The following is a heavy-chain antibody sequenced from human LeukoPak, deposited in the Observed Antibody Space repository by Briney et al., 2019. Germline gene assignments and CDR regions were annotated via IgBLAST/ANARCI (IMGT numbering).Heavy chain of an antibody. J-gene: IGHJ3*02. V-gene: IGHV3-23*01. CDR1: GFAFSSYA. Sequence: GGSLRLSCAASGFAFSSYAMSWVRQAPGKGLEWVSVISGSGGSTYYADSVKGRFTISRDNSKNTLYLQMNSLRAEDTAVYYCAKFLNRVYYDSSGFDAFDIWGQGTMVTVSS. CDR3: AKFLNRVYYDSSGFDAFDI. D-gene: IGHD3-22*01. CDR2: ISGSGGST.